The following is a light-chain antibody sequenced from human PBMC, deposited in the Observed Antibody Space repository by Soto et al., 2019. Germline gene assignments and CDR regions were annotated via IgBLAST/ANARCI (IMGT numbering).Light chain of an antibody. J-gene: IGKJ2*01. CDR3: QQYNSYSPLYT. V-gene: IGKV1-5*01. Sequence: DIQMTQSPSTLSASVGARVTITCRASQSISTWLAWYQQKPGKAPKLLIFPASSLESGVPSRFSGSGSGTEFTLTISSLQPDDFATYYCQQYNSYSPLYTFGQGPKLEIK. CDR1: QSISTW. CDR2: PAS.